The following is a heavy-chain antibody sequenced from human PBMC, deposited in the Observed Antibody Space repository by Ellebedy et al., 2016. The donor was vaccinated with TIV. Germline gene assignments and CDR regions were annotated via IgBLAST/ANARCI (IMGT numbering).Heavy chain of an antibody. CDR1: GFTFRSYE. Sequence: GESLKISCAASGFTFRSYEMSWVRQAPGKGLEWVLYISSSGGTIYSAYSVKGRFAISSDNAKNSLFLQMNSLRAEDTALYYCARDRGGSYFDYWGQGALVTVSS. J-gene: IGHJ4*02. D-gene: IGHD1-26*01. CDR3: ARDRGGSYFDY. CDR2: ISSSGGTI. V-gene: IGHV3-48*03.